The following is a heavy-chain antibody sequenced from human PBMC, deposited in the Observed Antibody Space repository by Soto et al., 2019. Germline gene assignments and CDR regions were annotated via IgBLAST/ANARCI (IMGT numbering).Heavy chain of an antibody. D-gene: IGHD1-1*01. CDR2: IYHSGST. CDR3: ARVPYNWNDVDAFDI. CDR1: SGSISSSNW. Sequence: QVQLQESGPGLVKPSGTLSLTCAVSSGSISSSNWWSWVRQPPGKGLEWIGEIYHSGSTNYNPSLKSRVTISVDKSKNQFSLKLSSVTAADTAVYYCARVPYNWNDVDAFDIWGQGTMVTVSS. V-gene: IGHV4-4*02. J-gene: IGHJ3*02.